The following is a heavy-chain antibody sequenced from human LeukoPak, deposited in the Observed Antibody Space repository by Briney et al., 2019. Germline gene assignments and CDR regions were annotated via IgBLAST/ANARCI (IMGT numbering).Heavy chain of an antibody. V-gene: IGHV3-74*01. D-gene: IGHD2-15*01. CDR2: INSDGSST. J-gene: IGHJ4*02. CDR1: GFTFSSYW. Sequence: GGSLRLSCAASGFTFSSYWMHWVRQAPGKGLVWVSRINSDGSSTSYADSVKGRFTISRDNANNFLYLQMNSLRGEDTAVYYCARDGGLHTNFDYWGQGTLVTVSS. CDR3: ARDGGLHTNFDY.